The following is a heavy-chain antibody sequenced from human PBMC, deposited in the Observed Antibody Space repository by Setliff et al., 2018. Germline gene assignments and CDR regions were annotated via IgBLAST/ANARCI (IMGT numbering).Heavy chain of an antibody. J-gene: IGHJ6*03. CDR1: GGSISSYY. D-gene: IGHD6-19*01. CDR3: AREQWLDPPGYYYMDV. V-gene: IGHV4-4*07. CDR2: IYIGGSA. Sequence: PSETLSLTCTVSGGSISSYYWSWIRQPAGKGLEWIGHIYIGGSANYNPSLKSRVTMSIDTSKNQFSLKLNSVTAADMAVYYCAREQWLDPPGYYYMDVWAKGTTVTLSS.